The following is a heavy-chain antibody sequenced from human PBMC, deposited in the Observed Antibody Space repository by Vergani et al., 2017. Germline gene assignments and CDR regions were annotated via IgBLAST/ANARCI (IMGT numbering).Heavy chain of an antibody. CDR2: IGTAGDT. CDR1: GFTFSSYD. CDR3: ARGDGAAAGTNTYYYYGMDV. V-gene: IGHV3-13*01. D-gene: IGHD6-13*01. Sequence: EVQLVESGGGLVKPGGSLRLSCAASGFTFSSYDMHWVRQATGKGLEWVSAIGTAGDTYYPGSVKGRLTIPRENAKNSLYLQMNSLRAGDTAVYYCARGDGAAAGTNTYYYYGMDVWGQGTTVTVSS. J-gene: IGHJ6*02.